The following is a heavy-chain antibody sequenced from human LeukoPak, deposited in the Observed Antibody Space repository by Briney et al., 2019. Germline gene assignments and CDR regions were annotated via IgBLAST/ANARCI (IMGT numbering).Heavy chain of an antibody. D-gene: IGHD2-15*01. CDR3: ASAVVAATFGWFDP. V-gene: IGHV1-69*06. CDR2: IIPIFGTA. Sequence: SVKVSCKASGGTFSSYAISWVRQAPGQGLEWMGGIIPIFGTANYAQKFQGRVTITADKSTSTAYMELSSLRFEDTAVYYCASAVVAATFGWFDPWGQGTLVTVSS. CDR1: GGTFSSYA. J-gene: IGHJ5*02.